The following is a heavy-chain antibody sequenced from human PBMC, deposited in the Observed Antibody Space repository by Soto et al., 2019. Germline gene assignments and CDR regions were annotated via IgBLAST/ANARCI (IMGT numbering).Heavy chain of an antibody. CDR2: IYWDDDK. CDR3: ALLYSSGPYYYYGMDV. Sequence: GSGPTLVNPTQTLTLTCTFSGFSLSTSGVGVGWIRQPPGKPLEWLTLIYWDDDKRYNPSLKSRLTITKDTSKNQVVLTMTNMDPVDTATYFCALLYSSGPYYYYGMDVWGQGTTVTVSS. V-gene: IGHV2-5*02. D-gene: IGHD6-19*01. J-gene: IGHJ6*02. CDR1: GFSLSTSGVG.